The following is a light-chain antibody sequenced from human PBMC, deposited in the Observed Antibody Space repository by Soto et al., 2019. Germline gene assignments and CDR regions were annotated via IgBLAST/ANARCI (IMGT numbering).Light chain of an antibody. CDR3: QQRSDWPPT. Sequence: EIVMTQSPATLSVSPWERATLSCRASQSVSSNLAWYQQKPGQAPRLLIYGASNRATGIPARFSGSGSGTDFTLTISSLETEDFAVYYCQQRSDWPPTFGQGTKVDIK. CDR2: GAS. V-gene: IGKV3-11*01. J-gene: IGKJ1*01. CDR1: QSVSSN.